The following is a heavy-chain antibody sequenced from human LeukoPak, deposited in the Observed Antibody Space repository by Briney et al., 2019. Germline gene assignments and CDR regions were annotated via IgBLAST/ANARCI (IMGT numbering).Heavy chain of an antibody. CDR2: IGGSGGTT. J-gene: IGHJ3*02. CDR1: GFTFSSYA. Sequence: GGSLRLSCAASGFTFSSYAMSWVRQAPGKGLEWVSLIGGSGGTTYYADSVKGRFTISRDNSKNTLYLQMSSLRAEDTAVYYCAKDDCSGGSCYSSGNDAFDIWGQGTMVTVSS. CDR3: AKDDCSGGSCYSSGNDAFDI. D-gene: IGHD2-15*01. V-gene: IGHV3-23*01.